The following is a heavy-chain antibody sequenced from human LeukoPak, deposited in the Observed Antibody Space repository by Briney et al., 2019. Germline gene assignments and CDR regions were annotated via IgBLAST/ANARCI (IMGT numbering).Heavy chain of an antibody. J-gene: IGHJ4*02. CDR2: IGGSGANT. V-gene: IGHV3-23*01. D-gene: IGHD5/OR15-5a*01. CDR3: TKDSSVPFGITD. CDR1: EFTVSSNY. Sequence: GGSLRLSCAASEFTVSSNYMNWVRQAPGKGLEWVSAIGGSGANTYYADSVKGRFTISRDNSKSTLSLQMNSLRAEDTAVYYCTKDSSVPFGITDWGQGTLVTVSS.